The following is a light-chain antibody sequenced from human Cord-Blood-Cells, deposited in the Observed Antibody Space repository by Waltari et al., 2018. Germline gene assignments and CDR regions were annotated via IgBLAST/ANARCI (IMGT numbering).Light chain of an antibody. CDR2: DVS. J-gene: IGLJ3*02. V-gene: IGLV2-14*01. CDR1: SSDVGGYNY. Sequence: QSALTQPASVSGSPGQSITISCTGTSSDVGGYNYVSWYQQHPGKAPKLMIYDVSKRPSGVSNRFSGSKSGNTASLTISGLQAGDEADYYYSSYTSSSTLVFGGGTKLTVL. CDR3: SSYTSSSTLV.